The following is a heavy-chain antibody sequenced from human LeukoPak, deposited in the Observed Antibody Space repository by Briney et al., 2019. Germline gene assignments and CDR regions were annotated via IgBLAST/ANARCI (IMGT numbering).Heavy chain of an antibody. D-gene: IGHD6-13*01. CDR1: GYTFTGYY. CDR2: INPNSGGT. CDR3: ARCTAAAGTMGYMDV. V-gene: IGHV1-2*02. J-gene: IGHJ6*03. Sequence: ASVKVSCKASGYTFTGYYMHWVRQAPGQGLEWMGWINPNSGGTNYAQKFQGRVTMTRDTSISTAYMELSRLRSDDTAVYYCARCTAAAGTMGYMDVWGKGTTVTVSS.